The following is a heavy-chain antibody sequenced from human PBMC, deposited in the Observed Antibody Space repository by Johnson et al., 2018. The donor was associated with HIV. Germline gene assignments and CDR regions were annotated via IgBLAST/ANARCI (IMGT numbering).Heavy chain of an antibody. Sequence: QLVESGGTLVQPDRSLRLSCASSGFTFDDYAMHWVRQAPGKGLEWVSGISWNSGSIGYADSVKGRFTISRDNAKNSLYLQMNSLRAEDTALYYCAKDTTFSSSHAFDIWGQGTMVTVSS. CDR3: AKDTTFSSSHAFDI. V-gene: IGHV3-9*01. D-gene: IGHD6-6*01. J-gene: IGHJ3*02. CDR1: GFTFDDYA. CDR2: ISWNSGSI.